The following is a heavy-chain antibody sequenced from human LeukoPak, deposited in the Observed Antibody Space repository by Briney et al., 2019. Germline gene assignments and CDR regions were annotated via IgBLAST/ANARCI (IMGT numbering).Heavy chain of an antibody. Sequence: SETLSLTCTVSGGSISISSYYWGWIRQPPGKGQEWIGSIYYSGGTYYNPSLKSRVTISVDTSKNQFSLKLSSVTAADTAVYYCARPNYYDSSGYFYYFDYWGQGTLVTVSS. J-gene: IGHJ4*02. CDR3: ARPNYYDSSGYFYYFDY. CDR2: IYYSGGT. D-gene: IGHD3-22*01. CDR1: GGSISISSYY. V-gene: IGHV4-39*01.